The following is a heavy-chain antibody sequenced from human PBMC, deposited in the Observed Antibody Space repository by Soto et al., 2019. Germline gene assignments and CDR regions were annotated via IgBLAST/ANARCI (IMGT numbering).Heavy chain of an antibody. CDR2: IYYSGST. Sequence: QVQLQESGPVLVKPSQTLSLTCTVSGGSISSCGDYWSWIRQHPGKGLEWIGYIYYSGSTYYNPYRKSRVTLSVDTSKNHFSLKLSSVTAADTAVYYCARATHYYYYGMDVWGQGTTVTVSS. V-gene: IGHV4-31*03. CDR1: GGSISSCGDY. J-gene: IGHJ6*02. CDR3: ARATHYYYYGMDV.